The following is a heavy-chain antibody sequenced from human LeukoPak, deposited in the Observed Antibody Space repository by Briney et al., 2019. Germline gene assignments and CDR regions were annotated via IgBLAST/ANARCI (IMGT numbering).Heavy chain of an antibody. CDR3: ARVAKHFRGGLSFYFMDV. Sequence: SETLSLTCTLSGGSISSYYWSWIRQPPGKGLEWIGYIYYGGSTNYNPSLKSRVTISVDTSKKQFSLKLTSVIAADTAVYYCARVAKHFRGGLSFYFMDVWGIGTTVTISS. CDR1: GGSISSYY. CDR2: IYYGGST. D-gene: IGHD3-10*01. V-gene: IGHV4-59*01. J-gene: IGHJ6*03.